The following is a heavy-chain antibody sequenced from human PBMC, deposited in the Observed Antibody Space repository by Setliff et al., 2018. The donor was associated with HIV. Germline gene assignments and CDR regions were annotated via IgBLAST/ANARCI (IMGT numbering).Heavy chain of an antibody. Sequence: GGSLRLSCAASGFTFSTYAISWVRQAPGKGLEWVSAIDGGGGNTYYADSVRGRFTISRDNSKNTVYLHMNSLKAEDTAVYYCAKDPRAAVATICDYWGQGTLVTVSS. V-gene: IGHV3-23*01. CDR1: GFTFSTYA. D-gene: IGHD5-12*01. J-gene: IGHJ4*02. CDR3: AKDPRAAVATICDY. CDR2: IDGGGGNT.